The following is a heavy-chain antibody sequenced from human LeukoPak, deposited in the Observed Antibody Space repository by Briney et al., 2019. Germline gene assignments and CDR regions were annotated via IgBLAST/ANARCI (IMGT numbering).Heavy chain of an antibody. CDR1: GYTFTSYA. D-gene: IGHD5-18*01. CDR3: ARDGVDTLFDP. J-gene: IGHJ5*02. Sequence: ASVKVSCKASGYTFTSYAMNWVRQAPGQGLEWMGWINTKTGNPTYAQGFTGRFVFSLDTSVSTSYLQISSLKAEDTAVYYCARDGVDTLFDPWGQGTLVTVSS. V-gene: IGHV7-4-1*02. CDR2: INTKTGNP.